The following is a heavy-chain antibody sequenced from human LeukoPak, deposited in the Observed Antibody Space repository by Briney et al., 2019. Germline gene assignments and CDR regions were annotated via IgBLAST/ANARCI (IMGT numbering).Heavy chain of an antibody. CDR2: IWYDGSNK. D-gene: IGHD1-26*01. V-gene: IGHV3-33*01. Sequence: GGSLRLSCAASGFIFIGYGMHWVRQAPGKGLEWVALIWYDGSNKYYTDSVKGRFTISRDNSKNTLYLQLNSLRAEDTAVYYCARERSGSYYDVNAFDIWGLGTMVTVSS. J-gene: IGHJ3*02. CDR3: ARERSGSYYDVNAFDI. CDR1: GFIFIGYG.